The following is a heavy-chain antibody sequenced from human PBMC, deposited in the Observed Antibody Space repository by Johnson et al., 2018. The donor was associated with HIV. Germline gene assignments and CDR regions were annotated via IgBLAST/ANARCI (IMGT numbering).Heavy chain of an antibody. V-gene: IGHV3-30*02. D-gene: IGHD1-26*01. CDR1: GFTFSSYG. CDR2: IRYDESNK. Sequence: QVQLVESGGGVVQPGGSLRLSCAASGFTFSSYGMHWVRQAPDKGLEWVAFIRYDESNKYYADSVKGRFTISRDNSKNTLYLQMNSLRAEDTAVYCCARGRPWGWELRRDACDIWGQGTMVTVSS. CDR3: ARGRPWGWELRRDACDI. J-gene: IGHJ3*02.